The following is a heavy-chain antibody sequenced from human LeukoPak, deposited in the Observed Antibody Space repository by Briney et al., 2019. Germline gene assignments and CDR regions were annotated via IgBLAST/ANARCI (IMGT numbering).Heavy chain of an antibody. D-gene: IGHD2-15*01. CDR2: IYYTGST. J-gene: IGHJ5*01. CDR1: GVSITSYY. CDR3: ARVVVAAGSNWFDS. Sequence: SETLSLTCTVSGVSITSYYGGWVRQPPGKGLGWLGYIYYTGSTNYNPSLKSRVTLSVDTSKNQFSLKLSSVSAADTAVYYCARVVVAAGSNWFDSWGQGTLVTVSS. V-gene: IGHV4-59*01.